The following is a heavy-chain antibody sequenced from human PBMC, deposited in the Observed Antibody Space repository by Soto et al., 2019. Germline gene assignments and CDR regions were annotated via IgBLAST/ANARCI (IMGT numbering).Heavy chain of an antibody. D-gene: IGHD2-2*01. Sequence: GGSLRLSCAASGFTLSSYSMNWVRQAPGKGLEWVSYISSSSSTIYYADSVKGRFTISRDNAKNSLYLQMNSLRAEDTAVYYCAREYCSSTSCLNWFDPWGQGT. CDR2: ISSSSSTI. V-gene: IGHV3-48*01. CDR1: GFTLSSYS. CDR3: AREYCSSTSCLNWFDP. J-gene: IGHJ5*02.